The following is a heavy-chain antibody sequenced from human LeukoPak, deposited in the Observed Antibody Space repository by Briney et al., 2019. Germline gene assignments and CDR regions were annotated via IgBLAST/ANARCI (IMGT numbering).Heavy chain of an antibody. CDR3: ARERCSSTSCYRPYYYMDV. CDR1: GGTFSSYT. D-gene: IGHD2-2*02. Sequence: SVKVSCKASGGTFSSYTISWVRQAPGQGLELMGRIIPILGIANYAQKFQGRDTITADKSTSTAYMELSSLRSEDTAVYYCARERCSSTSCYRPYYYMDVWGKGTTVTVSS. V-gene: IGHV1-69*04. J-gene: IGHJ6*03. CDR2: IIPILGIA.